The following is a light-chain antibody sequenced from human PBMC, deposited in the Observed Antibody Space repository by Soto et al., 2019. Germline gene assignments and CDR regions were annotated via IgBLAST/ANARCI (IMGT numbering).Light chain of an antibody. J-gene: IGKJ1*01. CDR1: QSISSY. V-gene: IGKV1-39*01. CDR2: AAS. CDR3: QQSYSTPGT. Sequence: DIQMTQSPSSLSASVGDRVTITCRASQSISSYLNWYQQKPGKAPKLLIYAASSLQSEVPSRFSGSGSGTDFTLNISSLQPEDFATYYCQQSYSTPGTFGQGTKVEI.